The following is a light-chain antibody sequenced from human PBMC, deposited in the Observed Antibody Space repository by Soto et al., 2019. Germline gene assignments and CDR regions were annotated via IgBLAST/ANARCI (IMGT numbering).Light chain of an antibody. CDR3: QQYGSSPWT. J-gene: IGKJ1*01. V-gene: IGKV3-20*01. CDR2: GAS. CDR1: QSVASSY. Sequence: EFVLTQSPGTLSLSPGERVTLSCRASQSVASSYLAWYQQKPGRAPRLLIYGASSRATGIPDRFSGSGSGTDFTLTVSRLEPEDFAVYYCQQYGSSPWTFGQGTKVDI.